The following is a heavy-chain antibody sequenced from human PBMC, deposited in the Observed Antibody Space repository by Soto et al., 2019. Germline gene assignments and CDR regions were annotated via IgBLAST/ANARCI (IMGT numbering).Heavy chain of an antibody. CDR1: EFTFSVYS. J-gene: IGHJ6*02. CDR2: FSSGSSYI. D-gene: IGHD2-8*01. CDR3: TRARVKIMGGYYQYYGMDV. Sequence: DVQLEESGGGLVKPGGSLRLSCVASEFTFSVYSMNWVRQAPGKGLEWVSSFSSGSSYIYYADSVKGRLTISRDNDKSSLFLHMNSLRVDDTAVYYCTRARVKIMGGYYQYYGMDVWGQGTTVTVSS. V-gene: IGHV3-21*02.